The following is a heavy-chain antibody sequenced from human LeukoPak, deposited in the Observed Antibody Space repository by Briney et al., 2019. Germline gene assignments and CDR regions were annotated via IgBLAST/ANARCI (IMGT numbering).Heavy chain of an antibody. Sequence: SETLSLTCAVYGGSFSGYYWSWIRQPPGKGLEWIGEINHSGSTNYNPSLKSRVAISVDTSKNQFSLKLSSVTAADTAVYYCARLALPSGWGQGTLVTVSS. D-gene: IGHD2-15*01. CDR2: INHSGST. CDR1: GGSFSGYY. V-gene: IGHV4-34*01. J-gene: IGHJ4*02. CDR3: ARLALPSG.